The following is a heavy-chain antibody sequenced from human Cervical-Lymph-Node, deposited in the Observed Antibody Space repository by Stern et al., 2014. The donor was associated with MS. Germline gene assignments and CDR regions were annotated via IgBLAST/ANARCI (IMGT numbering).Heavy chain of an antibody. CDR1: GFSFSSYT. J-gene: IGHJ2*01. V-gene: IGHV3-21*06. D-gene: IGHD5-12*01. Sequence: EVQLVESGGGLVKPGGSLKVSCAASGFSFSSYTMNWVRQAPGKGLEWVSSISSGGNYIYYGDSVKGRFTISRDNIKNSLFLQMNSLRAEDTAVYYCARERGARSGYSHWYFDLWGRGTLVTVSS. CDR3: ARERGARSGYSHWYFDL. CDR2: ISSGGNYI.